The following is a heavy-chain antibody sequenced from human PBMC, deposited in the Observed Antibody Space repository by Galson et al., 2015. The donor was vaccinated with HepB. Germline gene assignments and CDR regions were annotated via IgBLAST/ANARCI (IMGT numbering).Heavy chain of an antibody. CDR1: GFTFSSYS. D-gene: IGHD6-13*01. Sequence: LRLSCAASGFTFSSYSMNWVRQAPGKGLEWVSSISSSSSYIYYADSVKGRFTISRDNAKNSLYLQMNSLRAEDTAVYYCARDKAAAGIAFDIWGQGTMVTVSS. V-gene: IGHV3-21*01. CDR3: ARDKAAAGIAFDI. CDR2: ISSSSSYI. J-gene: IGHJ3*02.